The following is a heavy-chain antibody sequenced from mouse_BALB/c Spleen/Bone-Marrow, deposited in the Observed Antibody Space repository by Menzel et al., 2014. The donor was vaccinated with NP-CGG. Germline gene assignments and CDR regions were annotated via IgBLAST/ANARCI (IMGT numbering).Heavy chain of an antibody. CDR1: GCTFTSYW. D-gene: IGHD5-2*01. CDR3: TRVNEYGRAWFAY. J-gene: IGHJ3*01. V-gene: IGHV1S22*01. CDR2: IYPVSGST. Sequence: LQQSGSELVRPGASVKLSCKASGCTFTSYWMHWVKQRPGQGLEWIGNIYPVSGSTNYDEKFKSKATLTVDTSSSTAYMQLSSLTSEDSAVYYCTRVNEYGRAWFAYWGQGTLVTVSA.